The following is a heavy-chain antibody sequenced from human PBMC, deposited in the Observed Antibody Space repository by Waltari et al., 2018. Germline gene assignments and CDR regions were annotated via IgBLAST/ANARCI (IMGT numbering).Heavy chain of an antibody. V-gene: IGHV3-23*01. CDR3: AKKKSKAVVIAIDY. CDR1: GFTFSSYA. CDR2: ISGSGGST. Sequence: EVQLLESGGGLVQPGGSLRLSCAASGFTFSSYAMSWVRQAPGKGLEWVSAISGSGGSTDYADSVKGRFTISRDNSKNTLYLQMNSLRAEDTAVYYCAKKKSKAVVIAIDYWGQGTLVTVSS. J-gene: IGHJ4*02. D-gene: IGHD2-21*01.